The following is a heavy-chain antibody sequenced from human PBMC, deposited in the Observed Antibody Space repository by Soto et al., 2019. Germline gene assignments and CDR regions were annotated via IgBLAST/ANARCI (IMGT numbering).Heavy chain of an antibody. J-gene: IGHJ4*02. CDR2: FNPILSFS. Sequence: QVQLVQSGDEVKKPGSSVKGSCKASGDTFNFYTINWMRQAPGLKIEWMGRFNPILSFSNSALKFQGRVTLTADKSTSTAYMVLSSLRSEDTAIYYCATSFGSGSRAFDYWGQGALVTVSS. CDR1: GDTFNFYT. CDR3: ATSFGSGSRAFDY. V-gene: IGHV1-69*02. D-gene: IGHD3-10*01.